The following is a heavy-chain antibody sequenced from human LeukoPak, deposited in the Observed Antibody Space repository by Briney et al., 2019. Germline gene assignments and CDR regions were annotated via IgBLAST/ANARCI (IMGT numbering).Heavy chain of an antibody. D-gene: IGHD1-26*01. Sequence: PGGSLRLSCAASGFTFSSYAMSWFRQAPGKGLEWVSAISGSGGSTYYADSVKGRFTISRDNSKNTLYLQMNSLRAEDTAVYYCAKVRRVNRYSGSYYYFDYWGQGTLVTVSS. CDR1: GFTFSSYA. CDR2: ISGSGGST. V-gene: IGHV3-23*01. CDR3: AKVRRVNRYSGSYYYFDY. J-gene: IGHJ4*02.